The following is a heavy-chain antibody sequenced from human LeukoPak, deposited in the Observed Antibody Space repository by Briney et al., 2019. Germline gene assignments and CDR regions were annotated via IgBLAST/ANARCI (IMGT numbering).Heavy chain of an antibody. CDR1: GGSISTYY. J-gene: IGHJ1*01. Sequence: SETLSLTCTVSGGSISTYYWNWIRQPPGKGLEWLGYIYHSGSTNYNPSLQSRVTISVDTSKNQFSLNLNSVTAADTAVYYCARGGAARLHFQNWGQGTLVTVSS. CDR2: IYHSGST. CDR3: ARGGAARLHFQN. V-gene: IGHV4-59*01. D-gene: IGHD6-6*01.